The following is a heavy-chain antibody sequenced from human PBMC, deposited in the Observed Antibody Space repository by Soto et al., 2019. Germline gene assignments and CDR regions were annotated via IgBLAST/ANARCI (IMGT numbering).Heavy chain of an antibody. CDR3: AKTGEGGQLWPYRTFDY. V-gene: IGHV3-30*18. J-gene: IGHJ4*02. CDR1: GFTFSSYG. Sequence: PGGSLRLSCAASGFTFSSYGMHWVRQAPGKGLEWVAVISYDGSNKYYADSVKGRFTISRDNSKNTLYLQMNSLRAEDTAVYYCAKTGEGGQLWPYRTFDYWGQGTLVTVSS. CDR2: ISYDGSNK. D-gene: IGHD5-18*01.